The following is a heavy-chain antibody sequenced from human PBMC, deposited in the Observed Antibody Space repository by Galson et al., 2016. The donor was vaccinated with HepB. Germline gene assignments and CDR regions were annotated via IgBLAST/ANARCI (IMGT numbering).Heavy chain of an antibody. CDR3: AREARDNSGAGTTH. Sequence: TLSLTCTVSGGSISSGGYFWSWIRQHPGKGLEWIGCIYYSGSTYYTPSLQSRVTISVDTSKNQFSLNLRSVTAADPAVYYCAREARDNSGAGTTHWGQGTLVTVSS. J-gene: IGHJ4*02. CDR1: GGSISSGGYF. D-gene: IGHD4/OR15-4a*01. CDR2: IYYSGST. V-gene: IGHV4-31*03.